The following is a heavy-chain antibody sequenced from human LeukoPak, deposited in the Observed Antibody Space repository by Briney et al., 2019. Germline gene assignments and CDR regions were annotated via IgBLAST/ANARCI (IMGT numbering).Heavy chain of an antibody. D-gene: IGHD3-22*01. CDR3: AKGTYDSSGYVMSY. Sequence: KPGGSLRLSCAASGFTFSSYAMSWVRQAPGKGLEWVSAISGSGGSTYYADSVKGRFTIPRDNSKNTLYLQMNSLRAEDTAVYYCAKGTYDSSGYVMSYWGQGTLVTVSS. CDR1: GFTFSSYA. J-gene: IGHJ4*02. CDR2: ISGSGGST. V-gene: IGHV3-23*01.